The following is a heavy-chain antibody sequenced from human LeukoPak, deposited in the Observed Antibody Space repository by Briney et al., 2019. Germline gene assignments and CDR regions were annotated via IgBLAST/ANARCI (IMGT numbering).Heavy chain of an antibody. J-gene: IGHJ4*02. D-gene: IGHD6-6*01. Sequence: PSETLSLTCAVYGGSFSGYYWSWIRQPPGKGLEWIGEINHSGSTNYNPSLKSRVTISVDTSKNQFSLKLSSVTAADTAVYYCARPYGGSSGHDATDYWGRGTLVTVSS. V-gene: IGHV4-34*01. CDR1: GGSFSGYY. CDR3: ARPYGGSSGHDATDY. CDR2: INHSGST.